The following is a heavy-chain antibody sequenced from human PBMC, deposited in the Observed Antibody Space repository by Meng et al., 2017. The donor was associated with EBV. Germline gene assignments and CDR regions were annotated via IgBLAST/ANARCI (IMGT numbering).Heavy chain of an antibody. CDR3: ARGRGVYCSGGSCYPGWFDP. J-gene: IGHJ5*02. V-gene: IGHV1-8*01. CDR1: GYTFTSYD. D-gene: IGHD2-15*01. CDR2: MNPNSGNT. Sequence: QGQLVQSGAEVKKPWASVKVSCKASGYTFTSYDINWVRQATGQGLERMGWMNPNSGNTGYAQKFQGRVTMTRNTSISTAYMELSSLRSEDTAVYYCARGRGVYCSGGSCYPGWFDPWGQGTLVTVSS.